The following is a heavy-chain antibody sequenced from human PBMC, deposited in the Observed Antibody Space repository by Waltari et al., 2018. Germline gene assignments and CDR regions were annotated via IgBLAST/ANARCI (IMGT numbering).Heavy chain of an antibody. J-gene: IGHJ4*02. CDR2: IKPTSGGT. CDR3: ARWLGGSCYDY. Sequence: QVQLVQSGAEVKKPGASVKVSCKASGYTFTGYYMHWVRQAPGQGLEWMGRIKPTSGGTNYGQKLQGRVTMTRDTSINTAYMELSRLRSDDTAVYYCARWLGGSCYDYWGQGTLVTVSS. CDR1: GYTFTGYY. V-gene: IGHV1-2*06. D-gene: IGHD2-15*01.